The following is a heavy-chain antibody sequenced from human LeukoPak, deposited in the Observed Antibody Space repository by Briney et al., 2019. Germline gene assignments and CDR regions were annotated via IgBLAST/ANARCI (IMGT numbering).Heavy chain of an antibody. Sequence: SETLSLTCTVSGGSISSYYWSWIRQPAGKGLEWIGCIYTSGSTNYNPSLKSRVTMSVDTSKNQFSLKLSSVTAADTAVYYCARVRTGTTPYYYYYYMDVWGKGTTVTISS. CDR1: GGSISSYY. CDR2: IYTSGST. J-gene: IGHJ6*03. D-gene: IGHD1-1*01. V-gene: IGHV4-4*07. CDR3: ARVRTGTTPYYYYYYMDV.